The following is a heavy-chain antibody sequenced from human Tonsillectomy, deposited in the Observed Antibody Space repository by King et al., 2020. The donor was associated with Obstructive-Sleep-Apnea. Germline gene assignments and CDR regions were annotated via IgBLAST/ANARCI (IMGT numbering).Heavy chain of an antibody. CDR2: IYSGGST. V-gene: IGHV3-66*01. CDR1: GFTVSNNY. CDR3: TRDRGGVAGT. J-gene: IGHJ4*02. D-gene: IGHD6-19*01. Sequence: VQLVESGGGLVQPGGSLRLSCAASGFTVSNNYMNWVRQAQGKGLEWVSVIYSGGSTYYADSVKGRFIISRDNSKNTLYLQMNSLRAEDTAVYYCTRDRGGVAGTWGQGTLVTVSS.